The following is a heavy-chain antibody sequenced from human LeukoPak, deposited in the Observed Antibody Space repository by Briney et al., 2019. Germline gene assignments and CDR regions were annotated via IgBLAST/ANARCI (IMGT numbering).Heavy chain of an antibody. CDR2: IYSTGST. J-gene: IGHJ3*02. CDR3: ARAKDNYRGNDAFDI. CDR1: GGSISSYY. Sequence: PSETLSLTCTVSGGSISSYYWSWIRQPAGKGLEWIGRIYSTGSTNYNPSLKSRLTMSVDTSKNQFSLKLTSVTAADTAVYYCARAKDNYRGNDAFDIWGQGTMVTVSS. V-gene: IGHV4-4*07. D-gene: IGHD4/OR15-4a*01.